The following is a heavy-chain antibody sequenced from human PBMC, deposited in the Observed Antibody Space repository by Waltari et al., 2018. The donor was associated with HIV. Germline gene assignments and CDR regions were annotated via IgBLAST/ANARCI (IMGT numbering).Heavy chain of an antibody. CDR1: GFTFGSYS. D-gene: IGHD2-21*02. CDR2: ISSSSSTI. J-gene: IGHJ4*02. CDR3: ARDYPVVTAAPLDY. Sequence: EVQLVESGGGLVQPGGSLRLSCAASGFTFGSYSRNWVRQAPGTGLEWVSYISSSSSTIYYADSVKGRFTISRDNAKNSLYLQMNSLRDEDTAVYYCARDYPVVTAAPLDYWGQGTLVTVSS. V-gene: IGHV3-48*02.